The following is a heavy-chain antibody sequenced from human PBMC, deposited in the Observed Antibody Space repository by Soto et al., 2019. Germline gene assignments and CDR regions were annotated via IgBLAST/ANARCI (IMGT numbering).Heavy chain of an antibody. CDR3: VRDLNRSATMPCLDH. CDR1: GFTFINYA. V-gene: IGHV3-23*01. CDR2: ISDTGGDS. J-gene: IGHJ4*02. Sequence: GGSLRLSCEASGFTFINYAMSWVRQSPGKGLEWVSSISDTGGDSYYADSMDGRFTVSRDNSKNTLYLQINSLRAEDTAIYYCVRDLNRSATMPCLDHWGQGALVTVSS. D-gene: IGHD2-2*01.